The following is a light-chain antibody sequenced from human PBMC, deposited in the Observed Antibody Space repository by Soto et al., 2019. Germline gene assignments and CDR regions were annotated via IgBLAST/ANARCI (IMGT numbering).Light chain of an antibody. CDR1: QSVTYY. CDR3: HQRRYGPWT. V-gene: IGKV3-11*01. Sequence: EIVLTQSPATLSLSPGERANLSCIASQSVTYYLGGYQQKPGQAPRLLIYEASNRATGIPPRYSGSGSGTDSTIDISNLQPEDCAFYYCHQRRYGPWTFGQGTNEEVK. J-gene: IGKJ1*01. CDR2: EAS.